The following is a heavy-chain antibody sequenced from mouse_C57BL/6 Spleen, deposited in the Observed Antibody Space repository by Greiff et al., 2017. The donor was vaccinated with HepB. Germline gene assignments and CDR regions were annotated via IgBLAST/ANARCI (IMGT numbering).Heavy chain of an antibody. CDR1: GFTFSDYG. J-gene: IGHJ1*03. V-gene: IGHV5-17*01. Sequence: EVQLQESGGGLVKPGGSLKLSCAASGFTFSDYGMHWVRQAPEKGLEWVAYISSGSSTIYYADTVKGRFTISRDNAKNTLFLQMTSLRSEDTAMYYYARCGNYVYWYFDVWGTGTTVTVSS. CDR3: ARCGNYVYWYFDV. CDR2: ISSGSSTI. D-gene: IGHD2-1*01.